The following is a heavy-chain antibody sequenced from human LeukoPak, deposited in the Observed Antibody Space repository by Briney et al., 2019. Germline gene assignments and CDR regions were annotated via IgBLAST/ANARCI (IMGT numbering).Heavy chain of an antibody. CDR3: GRDLGGRSGY. CDR1: GFTFRTYW. J-gene: IGHJ4*02. Sequence: GGSLRLSCAVSGFTFRTYWMHWVRQVPGEGLVWVSRINEDGSITNYADSVKGRFSISRDNAKNTLYLQMNSLRAEDTAVYYCGRDLGGRSGYWGQGTQVTVSS. CDR2: INEDGSIT. V-gene: IGHV3-74*01. D-gene: IGHD1-26*01.